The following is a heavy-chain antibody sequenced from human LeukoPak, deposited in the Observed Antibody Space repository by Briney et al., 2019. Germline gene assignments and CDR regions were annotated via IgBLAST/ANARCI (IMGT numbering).Heavy chain of an antibody. CDR3: ARDLCWGCFDD. Sequence: GGSLRLSCAATAFTFSTYGMHWVRQAPGKGLEWVAFIRYDGSHKYYTDSVKGRFTISRDNSRNTLYLQMNSLRVDDTAVYYCARDLCWGCFDDWGQGNLVTVSS. V-gene: IGHV3-30*02. CDR1: AFTFSTYG. CDR2: IRYDGSHK. J-gene: IGHJ4*02. D-gene: IGHD3-10*02.